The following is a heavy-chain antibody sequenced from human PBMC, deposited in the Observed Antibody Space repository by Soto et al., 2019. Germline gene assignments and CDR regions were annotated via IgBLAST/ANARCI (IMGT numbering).Heavy chain of an antibody. CDR1: SGSISTYY. Sequence: SETLSLTCTVSSGSISTYYWSWIRQPPGKGLEWIGYIYYTGSTNYNPSLKTRVAISMDTSKNQFSLNLSSVTAADTAVYYCARDSGAASSSFLDPWGQGTLVTVSS. V-gene: IGHV4-59*12. CDR2: IYYTGST. J-gene: IGHJ5*02. D-gene: IGHD6-13*01. CDR3: ARDSGAASSSFLDP.